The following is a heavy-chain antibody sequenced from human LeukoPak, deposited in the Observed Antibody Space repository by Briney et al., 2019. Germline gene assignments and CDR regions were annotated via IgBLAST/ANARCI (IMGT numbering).Heavy chain of an antibody. D-gene: IGHD3-22*01. CDR1: GFTFSSYW. J-gene: IGHJ6*03. V-gene: IGHV3-7*01. CDR3: ARASSYYDSSGYNYYYMDV. Sequence: GGSLRLSCAASGFTFSSYWMSWVREAPGKGVEWVANIKQDGSEKYYVDSVKGRFTISRHNATNSLYLQINSLRAEDTAVYYCARASSYYDSSGYNYYYMDVWGKGTTVTVSS. CDR2: IKQDGSEK.